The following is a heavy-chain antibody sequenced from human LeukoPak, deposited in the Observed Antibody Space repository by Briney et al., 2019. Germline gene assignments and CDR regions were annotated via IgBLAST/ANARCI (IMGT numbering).Heavy chain of an antibody. D-gene: IGHD2-15*01. CDR1: GFTFSSYW. CDR2: IKQDGSEK. V-gene: IGHV3-7*01. CDR3: ARGSGWFDP. Sequence: GGSLRLSCAASGFTFSSYWMSWVRQAPGKGLEWVANIKQDGSEKYYVDSVKGRFTISRDNAKNLVYLQMKSLRVEDTAVYYCARGSGWFDPWGQGTLVTVSS. J-gene: IGHJ5*02.